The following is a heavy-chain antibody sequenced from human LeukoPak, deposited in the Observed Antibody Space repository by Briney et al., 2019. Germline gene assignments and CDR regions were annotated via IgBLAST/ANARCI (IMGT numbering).Heavy chain of an antibody. CDR2: IWYDGSNK. D-gene: IGHD3-22*01. Sequence: PGGSLRLSCAASGFTFSGYGMHWVRQAPGKGLEWVAVIWYDGSNKYYADSVKGRFTISRDNSKNTLYLQMNSLRAEDTAVYYCARDHYYDSSGYYDGEYYFDYWGQGTLVTVSS. V-gene: IGHV3-33*01. CDR1: GFTFSGYG. J-gene: IGHJ4*02. CDR3: ARDHYYDSSGYYDGEYYFDY.